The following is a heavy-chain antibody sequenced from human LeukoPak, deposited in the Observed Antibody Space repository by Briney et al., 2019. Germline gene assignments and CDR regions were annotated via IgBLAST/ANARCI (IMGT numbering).Heavy chain of an antibody. D-gene: IGHD2-15*01. CDR2: ISSSGSTI. Sequence: LPGGSLRLSCAASGFTFSSYEMSWVRQAPGKGLEWVSYISSSGSTIYYADSVKGRFTISRDNAKNSLYLQMNSLRAEDTAVYYCASPVVAARGYYYYYGMDVWGKGTTVTVSS. CDR1: GFTFSSYE. V-gene: IGHV3-48*03. J-gene: IGHJ6*04. CDR3: ASPVVAARGYYYYYGMDV.